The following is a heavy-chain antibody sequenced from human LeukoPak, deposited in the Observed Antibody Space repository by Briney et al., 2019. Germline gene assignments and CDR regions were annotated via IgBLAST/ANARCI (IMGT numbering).Heavy chain of an antibody. D-gene: IGHD1-26*01. CDR3: ARDVYSGSYYVGY. Sequence: GGSLRLSCAASGFTFSSYWMHWVRQAPGKGLVWVARINSDGSTTSYADSVKGRFTISRDNAKNTLYLQMNSLRAEDTAVYYCARDVYSGSYYVGYWGQGTLVTVSS. V-gene: IGHV3-74*01. J-gene: IGHJ4*02. CDR2: INSDGSTT. CDR1: GFTFSSYW.